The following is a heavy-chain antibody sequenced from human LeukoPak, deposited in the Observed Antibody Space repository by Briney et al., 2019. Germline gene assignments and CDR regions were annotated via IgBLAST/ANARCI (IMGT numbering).Heavy chain of an antibody. CDR3: ARDGPDGGFSDGYYLDL. Sequence: QPGRSLRLSCAASGFTFSTYSMHWVRQAPGKGLEWVAILSFDMTNRYYADSVKGRFTISRDNSINTLFLQLNSLRPEDTAVYFCARDGPDGGFSDGYYLDLWGQGTLDTVSS. CDR1: GFTFSTYS. D-gene: IGHD5-18*01. J-gene: IGHJ4*02. CDR2: LSFDMTNR. V-gene: IGHV3-30*01.